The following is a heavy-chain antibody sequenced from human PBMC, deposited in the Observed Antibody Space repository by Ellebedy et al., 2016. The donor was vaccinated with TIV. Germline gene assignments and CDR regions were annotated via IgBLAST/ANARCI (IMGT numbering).Heavy chain of an antibody. D-gene: IGHD2-21*02. Sequence: ASVKVSCKVSGDSFTRYYLHWLRQARGQGIEWMEVIDPSVGSTTYAQKFQDRVAVTRDTSTRTVYMELSNLRSEDTALYFCARDISRGTAAVRDYWGQGTLVTVSS. CDR1: GDSFTRYY. CDR2: IDPSVGST. CDR3: ARDISRGTAAVRDY. J-gene: IGHJ4*02. V-gene: IGHV1-46*01.